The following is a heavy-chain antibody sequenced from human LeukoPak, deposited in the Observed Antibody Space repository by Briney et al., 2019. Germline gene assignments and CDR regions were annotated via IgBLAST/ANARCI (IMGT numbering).Heavy chain of an antibody. V-gene: IGHV3-21*01. CDR2: ISSSSSYI. Sequence: PGGSLRLSCAASGFTFSSYSMNWVRQAPGKGLEWVSSISSSSSYIYYADSVKGRFTISRDNAKNSLYLQINSLRAEDTAVYYCARDGYYYGSGSYYRRYYYYGMDVWGQGTTVTVSS. J-gene: IGHJ6*02. CDR3: ARDGYYYGSGSYYRRYYYYGMDV. CDR1: GFTFSSYS. D-gene: IGHD3-10*01.